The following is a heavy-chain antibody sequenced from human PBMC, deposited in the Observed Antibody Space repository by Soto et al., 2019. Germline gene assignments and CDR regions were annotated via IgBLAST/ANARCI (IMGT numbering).Heavy chain of an antibody. Sequence: TLSLTCTVSGDSITTGGFYWSWVRQPPGKGLEWIGYIYYSGSTYYNPSLKSRVTISVDTSKNQFSLKLSSVTAADTAVYYCARDSSGYDRWGQGTLVTVSS. D-gene: IGHD5-12*01. V-gene: IGHV4-31*03. CDR2: IYYSGST. CDR1: GDSITTGGFY. J-gene: IGHJ4*02. CDR3: ARDSSGYDR.